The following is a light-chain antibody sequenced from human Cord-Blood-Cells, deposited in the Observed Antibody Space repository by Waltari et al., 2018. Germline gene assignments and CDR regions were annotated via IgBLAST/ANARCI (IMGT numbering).Light chain of an antibody. CDR1: QSVSSY. V-gene: IGKV3-11*01. Sequence: EIVLTQSPATLSLSPRERATLSCRASQSVSSYLVWYQQKPGQAPRLLIYDASNRATGIPARFSGSGSGTDFTLTISSLEPEDFAVYYCQQRSNWPPTFGPGTKVDIK. CDR3: QQRSNWPPT. CDR2: DAS. J-gene: IGKJ3*01.